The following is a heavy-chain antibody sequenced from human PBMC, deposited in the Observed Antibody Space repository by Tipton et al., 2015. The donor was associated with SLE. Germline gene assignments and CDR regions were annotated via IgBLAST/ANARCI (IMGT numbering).Heavy chain of an antibody. CDR1: GGSFSSSSYY. V-gene: IGHV4-39*07. CDR2: IYYSGST. D-gene: IGHD5-18*01. Sequence: TLSLTCAVYGGSFSSSSYYWGWIRQPPGKGLEWIGSIYYSGSTNYNPSLKSRVTISVDKSKNQFSLKLSSVTAADTAVYYCATDTDTPMVFDYWGQGTLVTVS. J-gene: IGHJ4*02. CDR3: ATDTDTPMVFDY.